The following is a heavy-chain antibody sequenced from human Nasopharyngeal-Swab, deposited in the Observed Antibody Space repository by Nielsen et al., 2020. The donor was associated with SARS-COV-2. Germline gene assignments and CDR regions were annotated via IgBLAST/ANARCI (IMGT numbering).Heavy chain of an antibody. CDR1: GIIFRSYW. CDR2: INSVGSAT. J-gene: IGHJ4*02. D-gene: IGHD5-12*01. CDR3: AGGSGYPNPTLDY. Sequence: GGSRRLSCAASGIIFRSYWMHWVRQAPGKGLVWVSRINSVGSATDYADSVKGRFTISRDNAKNMLYLQMNSLRSDDTAVYYCAGGSGYPNPTLDYWGQGTLVTVSS. V-gene: IGHV3-74*01.